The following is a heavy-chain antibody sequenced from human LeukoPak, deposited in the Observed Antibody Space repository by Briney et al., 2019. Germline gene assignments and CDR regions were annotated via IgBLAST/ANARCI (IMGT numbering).Heavy chain of an antibody. V-gene: IGHV3-11*04. D-gene: IGHD1-26*01. CDR1: GFTFSDYY. CDR2: ISSSGSTI. J-gene: IGHJ4*02. CDR3: AREIVGATSSNYYFDY. Sequence: GGSLRLSCAASGFTFSDYYMSWIRQAPGNGLEWVSYISSSGSTIYYADSVKGRFTISRDNAKNSLYLQMNSLRAEDTAVYYCAREIVGATSSNYYFDYWGQGTLVTVSS.